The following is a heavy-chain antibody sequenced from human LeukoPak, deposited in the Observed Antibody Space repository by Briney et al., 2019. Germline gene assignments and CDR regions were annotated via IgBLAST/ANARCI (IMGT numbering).Heavy chain of an antibody. CDR3: ARGHTAVTRHFDF. J-gene: IGHJ4*02. CDR1: GFTFSSYG. V-gene: IGHV3-30*03. D-gene: IGHD4-17*01. CDR2: ISYDGSNK. Sequence: GRSLRLSCAASGFTFSSYGMHWVRQAPGKGLEWVAVISYDGSNKYYADSVKGRFTISRDNSKNTLYLQMNSLRAEDTAVYYCARGHTAVTRHFDFWGQGTLVTVSS.